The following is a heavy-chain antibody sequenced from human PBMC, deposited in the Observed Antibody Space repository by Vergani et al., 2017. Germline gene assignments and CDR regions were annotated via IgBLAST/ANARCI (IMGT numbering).Heavy chain of an antibody. CDR3: AKAXDYGDGSPVYYYYYMDV. J-gene: IGHJ6*03. V-gene: IGHV3-23*01. CDR2: ISGSGGST. Sequence: EVQLLESGGGLVQPGGSLRLSCAASGFTFSSYAMSWVRQAPGKGLEWDSAISGSGGSTYYADSVKGRFTISRDNSNNTLYLQMNSLRAEDTAVYYCAKAXDYGDGSPVYYYYYMDVWGKGTTVTVSS. D-gene: IGHD4-17*01. CDR1: GFTFSSYA.